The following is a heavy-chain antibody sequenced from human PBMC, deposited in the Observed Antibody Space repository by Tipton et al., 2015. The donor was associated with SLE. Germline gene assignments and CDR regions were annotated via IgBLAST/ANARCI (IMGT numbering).Heavy chain of an antibody. D-gene: IGHD2-21*02. Sequence: LRLSCAVYDESLSNYHWSWIRQPPGKGLEWIGEVNGYGRATYNPSLKSRVTISVSTSRNQLSLNLTSATAADTAVYYCARVVTVGAAHYYDIDVWGQGTRVTVSS. J-gene: IGHJ6*02. CDR2: VNGYGRA. V-gene: IGHV4-34*01. CDR3: ARVVTVGAAHYYDIDV. CDR1: DESLSNYH.